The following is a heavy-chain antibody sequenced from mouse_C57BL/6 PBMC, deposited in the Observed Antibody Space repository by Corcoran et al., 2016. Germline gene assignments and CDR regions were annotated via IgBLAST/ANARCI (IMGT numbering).Heavy chain of an antibody. CDR2: INTYSGVP. V-gene: IGHV9-3*01. Sequence: QIQLVQSGPELKKPGETVKISCKASGYTFTTYGMSGVKQAPGKGLKWMGWINTYSGVPTYADDFKGRFAFSLETSASTAYLQINNLKNEYTATYFCARREQLNYWGQGTTLTVSS. D-gene: IGHD3-2*02. CDR1: GYTFTTYG. CDR3: ARREQLNY. J-gene: IGHJ2*01.